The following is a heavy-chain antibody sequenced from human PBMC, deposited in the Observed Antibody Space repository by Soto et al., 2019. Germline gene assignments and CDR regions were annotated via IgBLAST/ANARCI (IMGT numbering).Heavy chain of an antibody. CDR2: IYYSGST. V-gene: IGHV4-31*03. CDR3: AREKRRTGERDYYYYMDV. Sequence: QVQLQESGPRLVKPSQTLSLTCTVSGGSISSGGYYWSWIRQHPGKGLEWIGYIYYSGSTYYNPSLKSRVTLSVVTSKNQFSLKLSSVTAADTAVYYCAREKRRTGERDYYYYMDVWGKGTTVTVSS. CDR1: GGSISSGGYY. J-gene: IGHJ6*03. D-gene: IGHD7-27*01.